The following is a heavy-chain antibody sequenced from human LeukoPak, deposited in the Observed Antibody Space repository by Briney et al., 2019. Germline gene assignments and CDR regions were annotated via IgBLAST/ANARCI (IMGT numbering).Heavy chain of an antibody. Sequence: PSETLSLTCAVSGGSISSGGYYWSWIRQPPGKGLEWIGEINHSGSTNYNPSLKSRVTISVDTSKNQFSLKLSSVTAADTAVYYCARDSRGWLDYWGQGTLVTVSS. J-gene: IGHJ4*02. CDR3: ARDSRGWLDY. CDR1: GGSISSGGYY. V-gene: IGHV4-34*01. CDR2: INHSGST. D-gene: IGHD5-24*01.